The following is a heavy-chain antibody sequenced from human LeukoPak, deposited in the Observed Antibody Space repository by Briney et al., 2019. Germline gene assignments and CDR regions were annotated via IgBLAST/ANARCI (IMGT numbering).Heavy chain of an antibody. J-gene: IGHJ6*02. Sequence: GGSLRLSCAASGFTFSSYSMNWVRQAPGKGLEWVSSISSSSSYIYYADSVKGRFTISRDNAKNSLYLQMNSLRAEDTAVYYCARDPELRLRFLEWLPPARYHYYYGMDVWGQGTTVTVSS. CDR3: ARDPELRLRFLEWLPPARYHYYYGMDV. D-gene: IGHD3-3*01. V-gene: IGHV3-21*01. CDR1: GFTFSSYS. CDR2: ISSSSSYI.